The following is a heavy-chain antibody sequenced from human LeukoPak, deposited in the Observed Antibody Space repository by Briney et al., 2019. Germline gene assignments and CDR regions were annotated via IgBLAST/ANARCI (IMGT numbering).Heavy chain of an antibody. D-gene: IGHD1-26*01. CDR3: ARDGATLHYYYYMDV. Sequence: PSETLSLTCTVSGGSISSYYWSWIRQPAGKGLEWIGYIYYSGSTYYNPSLKSRVTISVDTSKNQFSLKLSSVTAADTAVYYCARDGATLHYYYYMDVWGKGTTVTISS. J-gene: IGHJ6*03. CDR1: GGSISSYY. CDR2: IYYSGST. V-gene: IGHV4-59*12.